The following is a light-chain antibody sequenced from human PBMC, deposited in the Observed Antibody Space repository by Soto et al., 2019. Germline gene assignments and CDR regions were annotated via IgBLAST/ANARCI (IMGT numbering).Light chain of an antibody. Sequence: QSVLTQPPSASGSPGQSVTISCTGTSSDVGTYKYVSWYQIHPGKAPKLLIYDVSKRPSGVPDRFSGSKSGNTASLTVSGLQPEDEADYYCSSYAGSDNLLYVFGTGTKLTVL. V-gene: IGLV2-8*01. CDR3: SSYAGSDNLLYV. J-gene: IGLJ1*01. CDR2: DVS. CDR1: SSDVGTYKY.